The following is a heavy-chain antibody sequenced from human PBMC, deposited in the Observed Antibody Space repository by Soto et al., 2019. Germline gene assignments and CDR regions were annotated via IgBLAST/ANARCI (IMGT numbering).Heavy chain of an antibody. Sequence: EVQLLESGGGLVQPGGSLRLSCAASGFTFTNYAMSWVRQAPGKGLEWVSTVSGGGDGTYYADSVKGRFSTSRDNSRNTGYLKMNSLRAEDTALYYCAKKGLVSLPTYCNYGDCNNAFDLWGQGTIVPVS. CDR1: GFTFTNYA. J-gene: IGHJ3*01. V-gene: IGHV3-23*01. D-gene: IGHD2-21*02. CDR2: VSGGGDGT. CDR3: AKKGLVSLPTYCNYGDCNNAFDL.